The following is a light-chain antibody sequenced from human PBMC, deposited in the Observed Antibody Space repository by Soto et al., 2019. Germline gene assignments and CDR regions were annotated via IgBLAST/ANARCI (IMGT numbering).Light chain of an antibody. CDR2: EVN. CDR1: RSDIGAYDY. V-gene: IGLV2-14*01. CDR3: LSFTTNSSHV. J-gene: IGLJ1*01. Sequence: QSVLTQPASRSGSPGQSITISGTGTRSDIGAYDYVSWFQQHPGKAPKLMISEVNNRPSGVSNRFSGSKSGNTAYLTISGLQVEDLAEHFCLSFTTNSSHVFGTGAKV.